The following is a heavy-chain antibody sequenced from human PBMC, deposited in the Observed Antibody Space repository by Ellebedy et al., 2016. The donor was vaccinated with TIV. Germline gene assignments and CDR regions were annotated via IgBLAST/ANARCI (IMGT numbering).Heavy chain of an antibody. CDR3: ARESTYCGADCYSLSDH. V-gene: IGHV3-69-1*02. CDR2: IIVGGST. D-gene: IGHD2-21*02. CDR1: GFTFSDYH. J-gene: IGHJ5*02. Sequence: GESLKISCAASGFTFSDYHMNWVRQAPGKGLEWVSYIIVGGSTYYADSVKGRFAISRDNSKSTLFLQMNSLRPEETAVYYCARESTYCGADCYSLSDHWGQGALVTVSA.